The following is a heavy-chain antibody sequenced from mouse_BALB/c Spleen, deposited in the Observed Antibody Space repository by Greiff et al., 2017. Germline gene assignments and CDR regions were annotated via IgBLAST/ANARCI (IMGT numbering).Heavy chain of an antibody. CDR1: GYTFTDYV. CDR2: IYPGSGST. D-gene: IGHD2-2*01. V-gene: IGHV1-77*01. CDR3: ARDYGYDVAWFAY. Sequence: VQLQQSGPELVKPGASVKMSCKASGYTFTDYVISWVKQRTGQGLEWIGEIYPGSGSTYYNEKFKGKATLTADKSSNTAYMQLSSLTSEDSAVYFCARDYGYDVAWFAYWGQGTLVTVSA. J-gene: IGHJ3*01.